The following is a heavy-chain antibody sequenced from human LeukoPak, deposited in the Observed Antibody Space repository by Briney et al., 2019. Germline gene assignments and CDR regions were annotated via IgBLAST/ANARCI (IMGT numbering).Heavy chain of an antibody. CDR1: GGTFSSYA. Sequence: GSSVKVSRKASGGTFSSYAISWVRQAPGQGLEWMGGIIPIFGTANYAQKFQGRVTITTDESTSTAYMELSSLRSEDTAVYYCARGRDGYIQGYFDYWGQGTLVTVSS. CDR3: ARGRDGYIQGYFDY. D-gene: IGHD5-24*01. CDR2: IIPIFGTA. V-gene: IGHV1-69*05. J-gene: IGHJ4*02.